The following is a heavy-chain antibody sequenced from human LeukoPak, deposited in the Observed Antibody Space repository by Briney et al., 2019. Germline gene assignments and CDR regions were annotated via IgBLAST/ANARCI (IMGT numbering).Heavy chain of an antibody. V-gene: IGHV3-23*01. CDR2: ISGSGVRT. J-gene: IGHJ4*02. D-gene: IGHD3-22*01. Sequence: GSLRLYCPASGLIFRIYAMRWVRPAPRKGGAWVAWISGSGVRTYYADSVKGRFTISRDNSKYTLYLQMNSLRAEDTAVYYCAKEGPRSAYYYDSSGLIYYFDYWGQGTLVTVSS. CDR1: GLIFRIYA. CDR3: AKEGPRSAYYYDSSGLIYYFDY.